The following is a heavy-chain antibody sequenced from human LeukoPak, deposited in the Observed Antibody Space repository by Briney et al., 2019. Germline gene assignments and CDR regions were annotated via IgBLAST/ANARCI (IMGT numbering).Heavy chain of an antibody. D-gene: IGHD3-10*01. V-gene: IGHV3-23*01. CDR1: GFTFSSYA. CDR2: ISGGTT. Sequence: GRSLRLSCAASGFTFSSYAMHWVRQAPGKWLEWVSSISGGTTYYADSAKGRFTISRDNSKNTVSLQMNSLRAEDTAVYYCAKSVYHSGNYWGQGTLVTVSS. J-gene: IGHJ4*02. CDR3: AKSVYHSGNY.